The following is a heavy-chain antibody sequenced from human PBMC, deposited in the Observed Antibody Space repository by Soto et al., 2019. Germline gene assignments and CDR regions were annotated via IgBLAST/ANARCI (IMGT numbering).Heavy chain of an antibody. CDR3: ARDHPGSSSFGGMDV. J-gene: IGHJ6*02. D-gene: IGHD6-13*01. V-gene: IGHV3-13*04. Sequence: PGGSLRLFCAASGFTFSSFGMHWFRQAPGKGLEWVSTIGTAGDTYYPGSVKGRFTISRENAKNSLYLQMNSLRAGDTAVYYCARDHPGSSSFGGMDVWGQGTTVTVSS. CDR1: GFTFSSFG. CDR2: IGTAGDT.